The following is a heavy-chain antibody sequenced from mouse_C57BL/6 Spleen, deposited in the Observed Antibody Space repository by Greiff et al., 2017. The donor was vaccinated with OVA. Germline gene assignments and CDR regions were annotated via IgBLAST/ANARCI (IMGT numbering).Heavy chain of an antibody. CDR3: SRGGNDYYFDY. J-gene: IGHJ2*01. D-gene: IGHD2-12*01. Sequence: QVQLQQPGAELVKPGASVKLSCTASGYTFTSYWMTWVQQRPGQGLEWIGDIYPGSGSTNYIEKFKSRATLTVDTSSSTAYMQLSSLTSEDSAVCACSRGGNDYYFDYWGQGTTLTVSS. V-gene: IGHV1-55*01. CDR1: GYTFTSYW. CDR2: IYPGSGST.